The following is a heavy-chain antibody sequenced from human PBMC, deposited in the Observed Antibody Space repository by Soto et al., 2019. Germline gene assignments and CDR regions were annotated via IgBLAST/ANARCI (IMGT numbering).Heavy chain of an antibody. CDR3: ARVVRGVVNWFDP. CDR2: IATYNSNR. CDR1: GDTFTNFG. V-gene: IGHV1-18*01. Sequence: HLVQSGPEAKKPGASVTISCKTTGDTFTNFGLSWVRQAPGQGLESMGWIATYNSNRNYAQKFQGRLTLSTDTSTSTAYMELKSLQHDDTAVYYCARVVRGVVNWFDPWGQGTLVTVSS. J-gene: IGHJ5*02. D-gene: IGHD3-10*02.